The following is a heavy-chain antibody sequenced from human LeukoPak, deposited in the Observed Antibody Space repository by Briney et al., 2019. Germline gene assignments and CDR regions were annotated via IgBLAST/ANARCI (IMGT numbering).Heavy chain of an antibody. CDR3: ARVVRGVIDAFDI. D-gene: IGHD3-10*01. Sequence: ASVKVSCKASGYTFTSYAMHWVRQAPGQRLEWMGWINAGNGNTKYSQKFQGRVTITRDTSASTAYMELSSLRSEDTAVYYCARVVRGVIDAFDIWGQGTMVTVSS. J-gene: IGHJ3*02. CDR2: INAGNGNT. V-gene: IGHV1-3*01. CDR1: GYTFTSYA.